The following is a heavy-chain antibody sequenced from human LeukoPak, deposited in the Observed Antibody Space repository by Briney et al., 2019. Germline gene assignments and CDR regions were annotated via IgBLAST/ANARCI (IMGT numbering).Heavy chain of an antibody. CDR3: ARDLDGSSWYLDY. V-gene: IGHV1-46*01. D-gene: IGHD6-13*01. Sequence: GASMKVSCKASGYIFTSYYIHWVRQAPGQGLEWMGIINLTVGSTTFAQKFQGRVTMTRDTSTSTVYMELSSLRSEDTAVYYCARDLDGSSWYLDYWGQGTLVTVSS. CDR2: INLTVGST. CDR1: GYIFTSYY. J-gene: IGHJ4*02.